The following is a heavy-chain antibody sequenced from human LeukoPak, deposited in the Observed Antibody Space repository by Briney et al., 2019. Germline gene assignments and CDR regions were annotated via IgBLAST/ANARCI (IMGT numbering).Heavy chain of an antibody. V-gene: IGHV4-39*01. CDR2: IYDSGST. J-gene: IGHJ3*02. Sequence: SSXXWGWIRXXAGKGLEWIGSIYDSGSTYYNPALKSQITISVDTSKTQFSLKLSSVTAADTAVYYCARSTTRYSSGWYPDAFDIWGQGTMVTVSS. CDR1: SSXX. D-gene: IGHD6-19*01. CDR3: ARSTTRYSSGWYPDAFDI.